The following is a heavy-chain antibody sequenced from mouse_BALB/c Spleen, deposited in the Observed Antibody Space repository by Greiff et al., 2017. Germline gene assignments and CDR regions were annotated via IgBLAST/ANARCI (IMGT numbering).Heavy chain of an antibody. CDR3: ATGPVMGN. Sequence: QVQLQQSGPGLVKPGASVKLSCTASGYTFTSYDINWVKQRPGQGLEWIGWIYPGGGSTKYNEKFKGKATLTADKSSSTAYMQLSSLTSENSAVYFCATGPVMGNGGKGTSVTVSS. J-gene: IGHJ4*01. CDR2: IYPGGGST. CDR1: GYTFTSYD. V-gene: IGHV1S56*01.